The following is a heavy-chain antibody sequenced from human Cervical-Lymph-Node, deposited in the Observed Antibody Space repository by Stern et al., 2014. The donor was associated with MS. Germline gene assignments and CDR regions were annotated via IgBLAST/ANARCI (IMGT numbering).Heavy chain of an antibody. CDR2: INQNSWAP. J-gene: IGHJ5*02. D-gene: IGHD1-1*01. CDR3: TRVQRERRALDHFDP. V-gene: IGHV1-46*03. CDR1: GFSFTTYY. Sequence: VQLVQSGAEVKKPGASVNVSCEASGFSFTTYYMHWIRQAPGEGLEWVGMINQNSWAPSYAMQFQSRVVITRDTSTSTIYMELTGLRSEDTALYFCTRVQRERRALDHFDPWGQGTLVTVSS.